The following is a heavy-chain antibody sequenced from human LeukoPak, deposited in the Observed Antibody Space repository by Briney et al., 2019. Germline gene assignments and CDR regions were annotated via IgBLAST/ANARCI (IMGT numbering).Heavy chain of an antibody. CDR1: GGSISSCDYY. CDR3: ARGEWYFDY. Sequence: SQTLSLTCTVSGGSISSCDYYWSWLRQPPGMGLEWIGYIYYSGSTYYNPSLKSRVTISVDTSKNQFSLKLSSVTAADTAVYSCARGEWYFDYWGQGTLVTVSS. D-gene: IGHD3-3*01. V-gene: IGHV4-30-4*08. J-gene: IGHJ4*02. CDR2: IYYSGST.